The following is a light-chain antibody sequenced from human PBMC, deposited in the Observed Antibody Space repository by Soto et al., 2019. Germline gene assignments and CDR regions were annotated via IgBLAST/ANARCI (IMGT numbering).Light chain of an antibody. V-gene: IGLV1-44*01. J-gene: IGLJ3*02. Sequence: QLVLTQPPSASGTPGQRVTISCSGSSSNIGSSTVNWYQQVPGTAPKLLIYSNNQRPSGVPDRFSGSKSGTSASLAISGPQSEDEAGYYCAAWDDSLNGWVFGGGTKLTVL. CDR3: AAWDDSLNGWV. CDR2: SNN. CDR1: SSNIGSST.